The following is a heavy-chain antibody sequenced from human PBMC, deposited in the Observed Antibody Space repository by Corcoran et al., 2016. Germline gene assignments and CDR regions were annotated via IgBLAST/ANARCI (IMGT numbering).Heavy chain of an antibody. D-gene: IGHD3-16*01. CDR3: ARDGVSNKSFDY. CDR2: IYYSGST. Sequence: QVQLQESGPGLVKPSETLSLTCTVSGGSVSSGSYYWSWIRQPPGKGLEWIGYIYYSGSTNYNPSLKSRVTISVDTSKNQFSLKLSSVTAADTAVYYCARDGVSNKSFDYWGQGTLVTVSS. V-gene: IGHV4-61*01. J-gene: IGHJ4*02. CDR1: GGSVSSGSYY.